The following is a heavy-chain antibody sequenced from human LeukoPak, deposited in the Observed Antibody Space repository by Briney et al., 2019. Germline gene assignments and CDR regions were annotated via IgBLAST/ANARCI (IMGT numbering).Heavy chain of an antibody. CDR3: ARAITTVTTAPPNWFDP. Sequence: GGSLRLSCAASGFTFDDYAMHWVRQAPGKGLEWVSGISWNSGSIGYADSVKGRFTISRDNAKNSLYLQMNSLRAEDTAVYYCARAITTVTTAPPNWFDPWGQGTLVTVSS. D-gene: IGHD4-17*01. V-gene: IGHV3-9*01. CDR2: ISWNSGSI. CDR1: GFTFDDYA. J-gene: IGHJ5*02.